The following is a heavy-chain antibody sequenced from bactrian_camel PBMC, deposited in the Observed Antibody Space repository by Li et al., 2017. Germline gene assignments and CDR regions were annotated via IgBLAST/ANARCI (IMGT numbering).Heavy chain of an antibody. D-gene: IGHD1*01. CDR1: GYIFSSCG. Sequence: QLVESGGGSVQAGGSLRLSCAASGYIFSSCGLAWYRQAPGKERELVSTINSGGGTTYYADSVKGRFTITRDNAKNTVNLQMNSLKPEDTAVYYCVRDYDGPARSYGMDYWGEGTQVTVS. J-gene: IGHJ7*01. CDR2: INSGGGTT. V-gene: IGHV3S25*01.